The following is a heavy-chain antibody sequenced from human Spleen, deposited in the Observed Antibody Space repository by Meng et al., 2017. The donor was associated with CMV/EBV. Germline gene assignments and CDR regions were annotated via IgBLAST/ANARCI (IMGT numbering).Heavy chain of an antibody. Sequence: ETLSLTCAASGFTFSSYSMNWVRQAPGKGLEWVSSISSSSSYIYYADSVKGRFTISRDNAKNSLYLQMNSLRAEDTAVYYCARSLPEDYWGQGTLVTVSS. CDR3: ARSLPEDY. J-gene: IGHJ4*02. V-gene: IGHV3-21*01. CDR1: GFTFSSYS. CDR2: ISSSSSYI.